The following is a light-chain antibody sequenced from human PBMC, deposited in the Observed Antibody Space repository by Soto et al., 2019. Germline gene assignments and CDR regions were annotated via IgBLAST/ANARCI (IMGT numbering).Light chain of an antibody. Sequence: DIQMTQSPSTLSGSVGDRVTITCRASQTISSWLAWYQQKPGKAPKLLIYEASTLRSGVPSRFSGSGSGTEITLPISSMQPDDFATSYCQHYNSYSEAFGQGTKVDIK. CDR2: EAS. V-gene: IGKV1-5*03. CDR1: QTISSW. J-gene: IGKJ1*01. CDR3: QHYNSYSEA.